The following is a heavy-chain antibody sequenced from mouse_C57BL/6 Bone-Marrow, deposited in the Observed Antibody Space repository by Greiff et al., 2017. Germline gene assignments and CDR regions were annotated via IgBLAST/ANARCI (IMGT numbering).Heavy chain of an antibody. V-gene: IGHV1-78*01. CDR1: GYTFTDHT. CDR2: IYPRDGST. D-gene: IGHD1-1*01. J-gene: IGHJ2*01. Sequence: QVQLQQSDAELVKPGASVKISCKVSGYTFTDHTIHWMKQRPEPGLEWIGYIYPRDGSTKYNEKFKGKATLTADKSSSTTYMQLNSLTSEDSAVYCCARRDYYYGSRDYWGQGTTLTVSS. CDR3: ARRDYYYGSRDY.